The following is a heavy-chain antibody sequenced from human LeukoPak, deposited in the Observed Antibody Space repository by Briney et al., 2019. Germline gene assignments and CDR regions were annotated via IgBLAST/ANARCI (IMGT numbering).Heavy chain of an antibody. CDR2: ISYDGSNK. Sequence: GRSLRLSCAASGFTFSSYAMHWVRQAPGKGLEWVAVISYDGSNKYYADSVKGRFTISRDNSKNTLYLQMNSLRAEDTAVYYCARVIITMIIFGAFDIWGQGTMVTVSS. CDR3: ARVIITMIIFGAFDI. D-gene: IGHD3-22*01. V-gene: IGHV3-30*04. J-gene: IGHJ3*02. CDR1: GFTFSSYA.